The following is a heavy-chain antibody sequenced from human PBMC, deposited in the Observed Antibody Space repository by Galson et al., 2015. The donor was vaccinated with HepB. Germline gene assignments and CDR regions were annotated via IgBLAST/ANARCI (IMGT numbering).Heavy chain of an antibody. CDR2: ISSSSATI. CDR1: TFIFSTYS. Sequence: SLRLSCAASTFIFSTYSMNWVRQAPGKGLEWVSYISSSSATIYYADSVKGRFTISRDDAKNSLYLQMDSLRAEDTAVYYCAREGGAGYSFDDWGQGTLVAVSS. V-gene: IGHV3-48*04. CDR3: AREGGAGYSFDD. D-gene: IGHD3-9*01. J-gene: IGHJ4*02.